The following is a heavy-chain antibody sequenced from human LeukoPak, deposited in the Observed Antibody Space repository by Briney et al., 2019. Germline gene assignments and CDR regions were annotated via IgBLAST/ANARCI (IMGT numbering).Heavy chain of an antibody. CDR1: GGSISSYY. CDR2: IYYSGRT. Sequence: PSETLSLTCTVSGGSISSYYWSWIRQPPGKGLEWIGYIYYSGRTNYNPSLKSRVTISVDTSKNQFSLKLRSVTAADTAVYYCARVEGYCSSTSCYELIDYWGQGTLVTVSS. D-gene: IGHD2-2*01. V-gene: IGHV4-59*01. CDR3: ARVEGYCSSTSCYELIDY. J-gene: IGHJ4*02.